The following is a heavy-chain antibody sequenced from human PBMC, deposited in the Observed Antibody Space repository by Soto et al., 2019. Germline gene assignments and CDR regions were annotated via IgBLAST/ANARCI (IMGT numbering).Heavy chain of an antibody. Sequence: GESLKISCKGSGYSFTSYWISWVRQMPGKGLEWMGRIDPSDSYTNYSPSFQGDVTISADKSISTAYLQWSSLKASDTAMYYCARQGRGGIVSRLSSITMDVWGQGTTVTSP. CDR3: ARQGRGGIVSRLSSITMDV. CDR1: GYSFTSYW. J-gene: IGHJ6*02. D-gene: IGHD2-15*01. V-gene: IGHV5-10-1*01. CDR2: IDPSDSYT.